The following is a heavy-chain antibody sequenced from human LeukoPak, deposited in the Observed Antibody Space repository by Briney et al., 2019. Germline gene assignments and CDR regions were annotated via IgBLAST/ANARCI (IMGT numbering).Heavy chain of an antibody. V-gene: IGHV4-34*01. D-gene: IGHD1-7*01. CDR1: GGSLTDYW. CDR2: VNHSGRT. Sequence: SETLSLTCAVYGGSLTDYWWSWTRQPPGKELEWIGEVNHSGRTNYNPSLESRVTISVDTSKNQFSLNLSSVTAADTAVYYCARVPRWNYDPTYFDFWGQGTLVTVSS. J-gene: IGHJ4*02. CDR3: ARVPRWNYDPTYFDF.